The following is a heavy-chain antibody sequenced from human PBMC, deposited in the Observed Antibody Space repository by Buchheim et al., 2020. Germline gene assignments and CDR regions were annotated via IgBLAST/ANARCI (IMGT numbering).Heavy chain of an antibody. J-gene: IGHJ4*02. D-gene: IGHD5-18*01. CDR3: ARRGTAMPWGRYFDY. V-gene: IGHV3-7*01. CDR1: VFTFSIYW. CDR2: IKQDGSEK. Sequence: EVQLVESGGGLVQPGGSLRLFCGASVFTFSIYWMIWVRQAPGKGLEWVANIKQDGSEKYCVDSVKGRFTLSRDNAKNSLYLQMNSLRAEDTAVYYCARRGTAMPWGRYFDYWGQGTL.